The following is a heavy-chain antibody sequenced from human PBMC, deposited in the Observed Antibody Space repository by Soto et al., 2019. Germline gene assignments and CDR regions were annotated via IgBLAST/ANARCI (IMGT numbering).Heavy chain of an antibody. CDR1: GFTFSSYA. J-gene: IGHJ6*02. CDR2: ISGSGGGT. D-gene: IGHD1-1*01. V-gene: IGHV3-23*01. CDR3: ARPWNGYYYGLDV. Sequence: EVQLLESGGGLVQPGGSLRLSCAASGFTFSSYAMGWVRQAPGKGLEWVSVISGSGGGTYYADSVKGRFTISRDNSKNTLYLQVNNLRAEDTAMYYCARPWNGYYYGLDVWGQGTTVTVSS.